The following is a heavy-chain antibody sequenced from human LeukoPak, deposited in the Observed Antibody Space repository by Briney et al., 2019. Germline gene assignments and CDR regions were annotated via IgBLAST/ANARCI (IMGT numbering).Heavy chain of an antibody. CDR2: VKQDGSEK. CDR1: GFTFSGYW. V-gene: IGHV3-7*01. Sequence: GGSLTLSCAASGFTFSGYWMTWLRQAPGKGLEWVANVKQDGSEKYYVASVKGRFTISRDNAKNSLYLQMNSLRAEDTAVYYCARDRGFGQADVWGKGTTVTVSS. J-gene: IGHJ6*04. CDR3: ARDRGFGQADV. D-gene: IGHD3-10*01.